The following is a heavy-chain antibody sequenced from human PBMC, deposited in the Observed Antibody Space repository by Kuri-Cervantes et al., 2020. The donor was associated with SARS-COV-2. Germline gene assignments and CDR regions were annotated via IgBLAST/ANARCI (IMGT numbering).Heavy chain of an antibody. Sequence: SETLSLTCTVSGGSISTYYWSWLRQPPGKGLEWIGYISYSGSTKYNPSLKSRVTISVDTSKNQFSLKLSSVTAADTAVYYCANTAGSSGGWGQGTLVTVSS. J-gene: IGHJ4*02. V-gene: IGHV4-59*12. CDR3: ANTAGSSGG. CDR2: ISYSGST. D-gene: IGHD6-19*01. CDR1: GGSISTYY.